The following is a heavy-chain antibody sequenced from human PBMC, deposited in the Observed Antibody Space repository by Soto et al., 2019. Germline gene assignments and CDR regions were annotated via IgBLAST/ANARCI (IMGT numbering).Heavy chain of an antibody. CDR2: ILVDGRT. CDR3: AKATATGGGAFDI. J-gene: IGHJ3*02. V-gene: IGHV3-23*01. CDR1: GFICSSYD. Sequence: XGSLRLSCAASGFICSSYDMSWVRQAPGKGLEWVSTILVDGRTFYVDSVKGRFTISRDSSQNTVYLQMNSLTAGDTALYYCAKATATGGGAFDICGQGTMVTVSS. D-gene: IGHD2-8*02.